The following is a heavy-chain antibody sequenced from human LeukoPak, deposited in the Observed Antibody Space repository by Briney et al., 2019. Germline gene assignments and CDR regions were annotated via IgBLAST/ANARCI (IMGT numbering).Heavy chain of an antibody. CDR1: GFTSSSYA. J-gene: IGHJ4*02. V-gene: IGHV3-23*01. CDR2: ISGSGGST. D-gene: IGHD2-2*01. Sequence: GGSLRLSCAASGFTSSSYAMSWVRQAPGKGLEWVSAISGSGGSTYYADSVKGRFTISRDNSKNTLYLQMNSLRAEDTAVYYCAKARIVVVPAAMDYWGQGTLVTVSS. CDR3: AKARIVVVPAAMDY.